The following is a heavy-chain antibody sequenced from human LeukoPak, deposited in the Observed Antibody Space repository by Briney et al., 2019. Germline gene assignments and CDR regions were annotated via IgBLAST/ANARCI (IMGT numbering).Heavy chain of an antibody. V-gene: IGHV4-59*01. CDR2: IYYSGST. J-gene: IGHJ4*02. CDR3: ASNSGSRGY. D-gene: IGHD1-26*01. CDR1: AGSISSYC. Sequence: SETLSLTCTVSAGSISSYCWSWIRQPPGKGLEWIGYIYYSGSTNYNPSLKSRVTISVDTSKNQFSLKLSSVTAADTAVYYCASNSGSRGYWGQGTLVTVSS.